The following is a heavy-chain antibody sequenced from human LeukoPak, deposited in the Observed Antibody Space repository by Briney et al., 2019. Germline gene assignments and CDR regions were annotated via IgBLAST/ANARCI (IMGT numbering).Heavy chain of an antibody. CDR3: ARDRGSFRDYYYGMDV. CDR2: ISAYNGNT. J-gene: IGHJ6*02. V-gene: IGHV1-18*01. Sequence: ASVKVSCKASGYTFTSYGISWVRRAPGQGLEWMGWISAYNGNTNYAQKLQGRVTMTTDTSTSTAYMELRSLRSDDTAVYYCARDRGSFRDYYYGMDVWGQATTVTVSS. D-gene: IGHD3-10*01. CDR1: GYTFTSYG.